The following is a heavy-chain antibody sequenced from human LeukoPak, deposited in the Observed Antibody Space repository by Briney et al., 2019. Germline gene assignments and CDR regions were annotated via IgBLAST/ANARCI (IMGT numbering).Heavy chain of an antibody. Sequence: GESLKISCKVSGYSFTSYWIGWVRQMPGKGLEWMGIIYPGDSDTRYSPSFQGQVTISADKSISTAYLQWSSLKASDTAMYYCARATPISELELLGGFDYWGQGTLVTVSS. CDR3: ARATPISELELLGGFDY. V-gene: IGHV5-51*01. CDR2: IYPGDSDT. J-gene: IGHJ4*02. CDR1: GYSFTSYW. D-gene: IGHD1-7*01.